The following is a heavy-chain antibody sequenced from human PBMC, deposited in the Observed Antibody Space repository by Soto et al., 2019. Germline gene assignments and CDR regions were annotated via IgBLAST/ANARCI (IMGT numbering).Heavy chain of an antibody. CDR3: ARVIPGVEAWFDP. J-gene: IGHJ5*02. Sequence: ASVKVSCKASGGTFSSYAISWVRQAPGQGLEWMGGIIPIFGTANYAQKFQGRVTITADESTSTAYMELSSLRSEDTAVYYCARVIPGVEAWFDPWGQGTLVTVSS. CDR1: GGTFSSYA. CDR2: IIPIFGTA. D-gene: IGHD2-2*01. V-gene: IGHV1-69*13.